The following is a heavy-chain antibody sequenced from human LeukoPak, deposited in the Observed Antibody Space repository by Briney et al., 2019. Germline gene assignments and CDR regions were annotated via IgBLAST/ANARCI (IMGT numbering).Heavy chain of an antibody. J-gene: IGHJ5*02. D-gene: IGHD4-17*01. CDR2: MNPDSGNT. CDR1: GYTFTIYD. V-gene: IGHV1-8*01. CDR3: AVHLPGDYLDP. Sequence: ASVKVSCKASGYTFTIYDINWVRQAAGQGLEWMGWMNPDSGNTDFAQKFQGRVTMTRNTSISTAYMELSSLTSEDTAVYYCAVHLPGDYLDPWGQGTLVTVSS.